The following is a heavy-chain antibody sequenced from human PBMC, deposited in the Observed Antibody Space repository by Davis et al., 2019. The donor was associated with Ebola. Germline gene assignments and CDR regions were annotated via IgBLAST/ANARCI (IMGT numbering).Heavy chain of an antibody. CDR1: GFTFSSYA. CDR2: ISYDGSNK. Sequence: GGSLRLSCSASGFTFSSYAMHWVRQAPGKGLEWVAVISYDGSNKYYADSVKGRFTISRDNAKNSLYLQMNSLRDEETAVYYCARVRTQRQMGIDCLGQGTLVTVSS. CDR3: ARVRTQRQMGIDC. J-gene: IGHJ4*02. D-gene: IGHD7-27*01. V-gene: IGHV3-30*04.